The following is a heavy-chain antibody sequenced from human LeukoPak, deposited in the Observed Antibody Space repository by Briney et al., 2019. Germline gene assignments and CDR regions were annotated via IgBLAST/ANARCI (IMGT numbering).Heavy chain of an antibody. D-gene: IGHD3-10*01. Sequence: GGSLRLSCAASGFTVSSNYMTWVRQAPGKGLERVSVIYGDGSTFYADSVKLRFTISRDNSKNTLYLQMNSLRVEDTAVYYCASLRGGQDRGVIGYWGQGTLVTVSS. CDR1: GFTVSSNY. J-gene: IGHJ4*02. CDR2: IYGDGST. CDR3: ASLRGGQDRGVIGY. V-gene: IGHV3-66*01.